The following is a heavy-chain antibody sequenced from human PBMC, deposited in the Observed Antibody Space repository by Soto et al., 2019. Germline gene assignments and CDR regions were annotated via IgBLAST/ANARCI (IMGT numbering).Heavy chain of an antibody. V-gene: IGHV5-51*01. Sequence: GESLKISFRGSGYIFTKYWVGWVRQMPGKGLEWMGIIYPDDSDTRYSPSFQGQVNISADKSVNTAYLQWSSLKASDSAMYYCARRDVLTGYVYFDHWGQGT. CDR1: GYIFTKYW. D-gene: IGHD3-9*01. J-gene: IGHJ4*02. CDR2: IYPDDSDT. CDR3: ARRDVLTGYVYFDH.